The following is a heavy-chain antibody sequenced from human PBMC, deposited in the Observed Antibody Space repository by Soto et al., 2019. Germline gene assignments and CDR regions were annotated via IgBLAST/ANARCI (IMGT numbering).Heavy chain of an antibody. CDR3: ARDLAIAAAGLRSYYYYYGMDV. D-gene: IGHD6-13*01. CDR1: GYTFTSYY. CDR2: INPSGGST. V-gene: IGHV1-46*01. Sequence: ASVKVSCKASGYTFTSYYMHWVRQAPGQGLEWMGIINPSGGSTSYAQKFQGRVTMTRDTSTSTVYMELSSLRSEDTAVYYCARDLAIAAAGLRSYYYYYGMDVWGQGTTVTVSS. J-gene: IGHJ6*02.